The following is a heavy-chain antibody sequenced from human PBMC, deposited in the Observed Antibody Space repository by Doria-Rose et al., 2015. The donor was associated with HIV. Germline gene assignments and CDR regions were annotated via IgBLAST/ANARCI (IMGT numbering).Heavy chain of an antibody. CDR3: AREAGTADWFDP. CDR2: TSPRGGST. D-gene: IGHD2-21*02. CDR1: GYTFTNNY. V-gene: IGHV1-46*01. J-gene: IGHJ5*02. Sequence: VKKPGASAKISCKASGYTFTNNYMHWVRQAPGQGLEWMGITSPRGGSTSYAQKFQGRVTMTRDTSTSTVYMELRSLRSEDTAMYYCAREAGTADWFDPWGQGTLVIVSS.